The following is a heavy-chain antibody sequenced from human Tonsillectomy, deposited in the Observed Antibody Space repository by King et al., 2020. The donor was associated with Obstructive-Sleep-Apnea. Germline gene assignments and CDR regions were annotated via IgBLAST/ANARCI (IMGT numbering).Heavy chain of an antibody. CDR2: LSNGNTYI. CDR1: GFTFSDYY. Sequence: VQLVESGGGLVKPGGSLRLSCAASGFTFSDYYMSWIRQAPGKGLEWVSYLSNGNTYIDYTVSVKGRFTISRDNAKNSLSLQMSSLRAEDTAVYYCARNFSGYSSSWYLPPLDYWGRGTLVTVSS. V-gene: IGHV3-11*06. D-gene: IGHD6-13*01. J-gene: IGHJ4*02. CDR3: ARNFSGYSSSWYLPPLDY.